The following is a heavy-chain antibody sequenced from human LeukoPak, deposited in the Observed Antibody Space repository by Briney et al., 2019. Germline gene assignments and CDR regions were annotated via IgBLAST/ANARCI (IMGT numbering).Heavy chain of an antibody. J-gene: IGHJ4*02. CDR1: GYSIRSGYH. D-gene: IGHD6-13*01. Sequence: PSETLSLTCSVSGYSIRSGYHWAWFRQAPGKGLEWMGSIYQSGSTYDNLSLKSRVTISVDTSKNQFSLKLSSVTAADTAVYYCARDRIAAAVYDYWGQGTLVTVSS. CDR2: IYQSGST. CDR3: ARDRIAAAVYDY. V-gene: IGHV4-38-2*02.